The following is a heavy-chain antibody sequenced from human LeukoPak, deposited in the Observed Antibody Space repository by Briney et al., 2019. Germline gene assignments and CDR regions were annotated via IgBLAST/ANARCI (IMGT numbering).Heavy chain of an antibody. CDR1: GFTFSSYS. V-gene: IGHV3-21*01. CDR2: ISSSSSYI. J-gene: IGHJ4*02. D-gene: IGHD2-2*01. Sequence: PGGSLRLSCAASGFTFSSYSMNWVRQAPGKGLEWVSSISSSSSYIYYADSVKGRFTISRDNAKNSLYLQMNSLRAEDTAVYYCARVEDYSPDTYCSSTSCYAGFDYWGQGTLVTVSS. CDR3: ARVEDYSPDTYCSSTSCYAGFDY.